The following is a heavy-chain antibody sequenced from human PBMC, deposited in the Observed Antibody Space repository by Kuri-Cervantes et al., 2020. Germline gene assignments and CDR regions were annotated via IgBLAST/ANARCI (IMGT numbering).Heavy chain of an antibody. J-gene: IGHJ4*02. CDR3: AKDPEDYYDSSGYYTYFDY. CDR1: GFTFSSYA. V-gene: IGHV3-23*01. Sequence: GESLKISWAASGFTFSSYAVSWVRQAPGKGLELVSAISCIGGSTYYADSVQGRFTISRDNSKNTLYLQMNSLRAEDTAVYYCAKDPEDYYDSSGYYTYFDYWGQGTLVTVSS. CDR2: ISCIGGST. D-gene: IGHD3-22*01.